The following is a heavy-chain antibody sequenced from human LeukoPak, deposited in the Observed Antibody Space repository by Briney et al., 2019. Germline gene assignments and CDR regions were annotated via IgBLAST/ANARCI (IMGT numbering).Heavy chain of an antibody. D-gene: IGHD6-19*01. J-gene: IGHJ4*02. CDR3: ARPGIAVAGEFFDY. CDR1: GFTFSSYS. CDR2: IRSSSSYI. Sequence: GGSLRLSCAASGFTFSSYSMNWDRQAPGKGLEWVSFIRSSSSYIYYADSVKGRFTISRDNAKNSLYLQMNSLRAEDTAVYYCARPGIAVAGEFFDYWGQGTLVTVSS. V-gene: IGHV3-21*01.